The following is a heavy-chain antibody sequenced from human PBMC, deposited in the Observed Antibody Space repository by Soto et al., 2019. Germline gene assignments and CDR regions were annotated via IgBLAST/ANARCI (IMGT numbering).Heavy chain of an antibody. D-gene: IGHD3-10*01. V-gene: IGHV3-64*02. J-gene: IGHJ5*02. CDR3: VRCPLGSYYDH. CDR2: ISIDGRST. CDR1: GFTFSSYS. Sequence: EVQLVESGEGLVQPGGSLRLSCAAFGFTFSSYSMHWVRQAPGKGLEYVSAISIDGRSTYYADSVKGRFTIPRDNSKSTLYLQMGSLRAEDIAVYYCVRCPLGSYYDHWGQGTLVTVSS.